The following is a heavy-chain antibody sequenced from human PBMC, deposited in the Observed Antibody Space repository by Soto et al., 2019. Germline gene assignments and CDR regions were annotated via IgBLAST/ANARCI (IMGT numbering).Heavy chain of an antibody. Sequence: QVQLQESGPGLVKPSETLSLTCAVSGGPISSTHWWTWVRQPPGEGLEWIGEIHHSGKTNYRSSLKARLTMPEDKSQNQFSLKLSSVPAADAAVYYCARNGYSSGWSHCDHWGQGTLVTVSS. J-gene: IGHJ4*02. CDR1: GGPISSTHW. CDR2: IHHSGKT. D-gene: IGHD6-19*01. V-gene: IGHV4-4*02. CDR3: ARNGYSSGWSHCDH.